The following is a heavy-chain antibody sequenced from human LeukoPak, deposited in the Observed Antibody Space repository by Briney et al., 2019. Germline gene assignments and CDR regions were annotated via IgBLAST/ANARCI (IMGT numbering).Heavy chain of an antibody. Sequence: PGGSLRLSCAASGFTFSSYAMSWVRQAPGKGLEWVSAISGSGGSTYYADSVKGRFTISRDNSKNTLYLQMNSLRAEDTAVYYCARAEGGYYDSSGYYAFDYWGQGTLVTVSS. CDR2: ISGSGGST. J-gene: IGHJ4*02. CDR3: ARAEGGYYDSSGYYAFDY. D-gene: IGHD3-22*01. CDR1: GFTFSSYA. V-gene: IGHV3-23*01.